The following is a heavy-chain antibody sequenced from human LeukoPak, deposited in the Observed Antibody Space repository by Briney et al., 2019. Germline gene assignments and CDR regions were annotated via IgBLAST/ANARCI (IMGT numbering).Heavy chain of an antibody. CDR1: GFTFSSYG. V-gene: IGHV3-33*06. J-gene: IGHJ1*01. CDR2: IWYDGSNK. Sequence: SGGSLRLSCAASGFTFSSYGMHWVRQAPGKGLEWVAVIWYDGSNKYYADSVKGRFTISRDNSKNTLYLQMNSLRAEDTAVYYCAKDNLWTGTIRSYFQHWGQGTLVTASS. CDR3: AKDNLWTGTIRSYFQH. D-gene: IGHD1-7*01.